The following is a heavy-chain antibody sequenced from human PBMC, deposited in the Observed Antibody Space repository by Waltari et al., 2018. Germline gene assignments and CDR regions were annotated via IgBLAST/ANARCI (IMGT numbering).Heavy chain of an antibody. J-gene: IGHJ4*02. Sequence: QVQLQQWGAGLLKPSETLSLTCTVSGGSLSSHYWSWIRQPPGKGLEWIGYIYYSGSTNYNPSLKSRVTISVDTSKNQFSLKLSSVTAADTAVYYCARGGGSYYNGIDYWGQGTLVTVSS. D-gene: IGHD3-10*01. V-gene: IGHV4-59*11. CDR3: ARGGGSYYNGIDY. CDR2: IYYSGST. CDR1: GGSLSSHY.